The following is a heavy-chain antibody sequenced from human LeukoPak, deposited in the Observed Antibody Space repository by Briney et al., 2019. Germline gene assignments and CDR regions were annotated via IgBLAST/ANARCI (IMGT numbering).Heavy chain of an antibody. CDR2: IIPIFGTA. CDR3: ATNTPYYYDSSGYRIDY. V-gene: IGHV1-69*13. J-gene: IGHJ4*02. Sequence: ASVKVSCKASGGTFSSYAISWVRQAPGQGLEWMGGIIPIFGTANYAQKFQGRVTITADESTSTAYMELSSLRSEDTAVYYCATNTPYYYDSSGYRIDYWGQETLVTVSS. CDR1: GGTFSSYA. D-gene: IGHD3-22*01.